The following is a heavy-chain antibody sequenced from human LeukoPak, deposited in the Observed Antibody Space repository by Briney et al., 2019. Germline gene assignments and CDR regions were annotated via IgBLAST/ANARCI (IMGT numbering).Heavy chain of an antibody. J-gene: IGHJ4*02. CDR3: ARDLGGPDY. D-gene: IGHD2-15*01. Sequence: PGGSLRLSCSASGFTFSNYGMHWVRQAPGRGLVWVSRINNDGSDVAYADSVKGRFTISRDNAKNTLYLQMNSLRAEDTAVYYCARDLGGPDYWGQGTLVTVSS. CDR2: INNDGSDV. CDR1: GFTFSNYG. V-gene: IGHV3-74*03.